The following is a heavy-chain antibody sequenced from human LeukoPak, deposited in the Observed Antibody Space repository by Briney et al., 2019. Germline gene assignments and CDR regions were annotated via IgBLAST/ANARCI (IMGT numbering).Heavy chain of an antibody. D-gene: IGHD1-26*01. V-gene: IGHV3-23*01. Sequence: GGSLRLSCAASGFTFSSCAMSWVRQAPGKGLEWVSAISGSGGSTYYADSVKGRFTISRDNSKNTLYLQMNSLRAEDTAVYYCAKVLVYSGSYYFDYWGQGTLVTVSS. J-gene: IGHJ4*02. CDR3: AKVLVYSGSYYFDY. CDR2: ISGSGGST. CDR1: GFTFSSCA.